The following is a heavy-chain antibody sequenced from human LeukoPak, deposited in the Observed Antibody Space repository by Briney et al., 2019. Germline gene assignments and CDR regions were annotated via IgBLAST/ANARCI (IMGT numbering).Heavy chain of an antibody. CDR2: IYYSGST. CDR1: GGSISSGDYY. CDR3: ARGEPVTIFGEGYFDY. D-gene: IGHD3-3*01. Sequence: SETLSLTCTVSGGSISSGDYYWSWIRQPPRKGLEWIGYIYYSGSTYYNPSLKSRVTISVDTSKNQFSLKLSSVTAADTAVYYCARGEPVTIFGEGYFDYWGQGTLVTVSS. J-gene: IGHJ4*02. V-gene: IGHV4-30-4*08.